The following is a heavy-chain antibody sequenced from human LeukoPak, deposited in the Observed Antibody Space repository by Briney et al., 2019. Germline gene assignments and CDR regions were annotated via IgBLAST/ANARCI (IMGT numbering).Heavy chain of an antibody. CDR2: IAGSSGYI. D-gene: IGHD6-19*01. Sequence: GGSLRLSCAASGFTFSSYTMNWVRQAPGKGLEWVSSIAGSSGYISYADSVKGRFTISRDNAKNSLYLQMISLRAEDTAVYYCARGHSSGWNWFDPWGQGTLVTVSS. V-gene: IGHV3-21*04. J-gene: IGHJ5*02. CDR1: GFTFSSYT. CDR3: ARGHSSGWNWFDP.